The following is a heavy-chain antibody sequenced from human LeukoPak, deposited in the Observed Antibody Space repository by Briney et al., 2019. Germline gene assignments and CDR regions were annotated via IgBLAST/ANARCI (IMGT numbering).Heavy chain of an antibody. V-gene: IGHV3-74*01. D-gene: IGHD1-1*01. CDR2: INTDGSST. Sequence: AGGSLRLSCAASGFTFSKNWMHWVRQVPGKGLVWVSRINTDGSSTGYADSVKGRFTITRDNAKNTLYLQMSSLRAEDTAVYYCARENWYLDYWGQGTLVTVSS. J-gene: IGHJ4*02. CDR1: GFTFSKNW. CDR3: ARENWYLDY.